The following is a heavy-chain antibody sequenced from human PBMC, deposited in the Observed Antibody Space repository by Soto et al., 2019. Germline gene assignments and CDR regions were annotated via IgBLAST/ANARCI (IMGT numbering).Heavy chain of an antibody. CDR2: ISAYNGNT. CDR1: GYTFTSYG. CDR3: ARKAEWAGIAEAGTGNWFDP. J-gene: IGHJ5*02. D-gene: IGHD6-13*01. Sequence: ASVKVSCKASGYTFTSYGISWVRQAPGQGLEWMGWISAYNGNTNYAQKLQGRVTMTTDTSTSTAYMELRSLRSDDTAVYYCARKAEWAGIAEAGTGNWFDPWGQGTLVTVSS. V-gene: IGHV1-18*01.